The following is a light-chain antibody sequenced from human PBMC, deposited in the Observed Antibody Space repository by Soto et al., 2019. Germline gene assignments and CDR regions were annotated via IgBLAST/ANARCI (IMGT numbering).Light chain of an antibody. CDR2: EGS. CDR1: SSDIGSYNL. Sequence: QSALTQPGSVSGSPGQSITFSCSGTSSDIGSYNLVSWYQQHPGKAPKLIIFEGSRLPSGVSSRFSGSKSGNTASLTISGLRAEDEADYFCSSYAGSDILVVFGGGTKLTVL. V-gene: IGLV2-23*01. CDR3: SSYAGSDILVV. J-gene: IGLJ2*01.